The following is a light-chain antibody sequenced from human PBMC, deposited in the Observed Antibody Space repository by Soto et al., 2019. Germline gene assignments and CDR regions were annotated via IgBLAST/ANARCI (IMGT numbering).Light chain of an antibody. CDR2: GAS. V-gene: IGKV3-20*01. CDR3: QQYGSSPRT. CDR1: QSVSRSY. J-gene: IGKJ1*01. Sequence: EIVLTQSPGTLSLSPGERATLSCRASQSVSRSYLAWYQQKPGQAPRLLIYGASSRATGIPDRFSGSGSGTAFTLTISRLEPEDFAVYYCQQYGSSPRTFGQGTKVEIK.